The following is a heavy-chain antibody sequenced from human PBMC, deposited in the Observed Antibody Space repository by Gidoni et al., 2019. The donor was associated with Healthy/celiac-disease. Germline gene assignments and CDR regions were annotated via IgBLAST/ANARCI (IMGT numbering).Heavy chain of an antibody. Sequence: QVQLVESGGGVVQPGRSLRLSCAASGFTLSRHHRHWVRQAPGKGLEWVAVISYDGSNKYYADSVKGRFTISRDNSKNTLYLQMNSLRAEDTAVYYCARAEYCSSTSCYYLGVDYWGQGTLVTVSS. CDR3: ARAEYCSSTSCYYLGVDY. J-gene: IGHJ4*02. CDR1: GFTLSRHH. D-gene: IGHD2-2*01. V-gene: IGHV3-30-3*01. CDR2: ISYDGSNK.